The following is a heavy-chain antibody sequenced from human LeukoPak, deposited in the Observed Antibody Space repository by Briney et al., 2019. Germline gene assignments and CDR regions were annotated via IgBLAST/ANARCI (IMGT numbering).Heavy chain of an antibody. V-gene: IGHV3-30*14. CDR3: ARGGRGIFD. CDR1: GFIFSGYA. Sequence: PGGSLRLSCAASGFIFSGYAMHWVRQAPGKGLEWEAVISFDGTNKYYADSVKGRFTISRDNSNNTLYLQMNSLRAEDMAVYYCARGGRGIFDWGQGTLVTVSS. J-gene: IGHJ4*02. D-gene: IGHD3-3*01. CDR2: ISFDGTNK.